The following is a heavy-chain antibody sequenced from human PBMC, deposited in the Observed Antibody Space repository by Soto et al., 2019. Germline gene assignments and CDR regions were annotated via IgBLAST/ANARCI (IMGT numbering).Heavy chain of an antibody. CDR3: ARELHYYDSSGYYDY. Sequence: GASVKVSCKASGYTFTSYARHWVRQAPGQRLEWMGWINAGNGNTKYSQKFQGRVTITRDTSASTAYMALSSLRSEDTAVYYCARELHYYDSSGYYDYFGQRNLVTVCS. V-gene: IGHV1-3*01. CDR2: INAGNGNT. D-gene: IGHD3-22*01. CDR1: GYTFTSYA. J-gene: IGHJ4*02.